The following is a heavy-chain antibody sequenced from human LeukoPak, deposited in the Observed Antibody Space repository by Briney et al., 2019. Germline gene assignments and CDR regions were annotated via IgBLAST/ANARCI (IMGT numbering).Heavy chain of an antibody. V-gene: IGHV1-3*01. D-gene: IGHD2-2*02. CDR1: GYTFTSYA. CDR3: ARAHIVVVPAAIIDDY. Sequence: RASVKVSCKASGYTFTSYAMHWVRQAPGQRLEWMGWINAGNGNTKYSQKFQGRVTITRDTSASTAYMELSSLRSEDTAVYYCARAHIVVVPAAIIDDYWGQGTLVTVSS. J-gene: IGHJ4*02. CDR2: INAGNGNT.